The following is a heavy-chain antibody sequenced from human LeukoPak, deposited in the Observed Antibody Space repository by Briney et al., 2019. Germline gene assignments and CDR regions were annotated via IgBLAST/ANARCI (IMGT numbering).Heavy chain of an antibody. CDR3: ARVKNGGTTLGMDV. V-gene: IGHV1-2*02. D-gene: IGHD1-1*01. Sequence: ASVKVSCKASGYTFTGYYMHWVRQAPGQGLEWMGWINPNSGGTNHAQKFQGRVTMTRDTSISTAYMELSRVRSEYTAVYYCARVKNGGTTLGMDVWGKGTTVTVSS. CDR1: GYTFTGYY. CDR2: INPNSGGT. J-gene: IGHJ6*04.